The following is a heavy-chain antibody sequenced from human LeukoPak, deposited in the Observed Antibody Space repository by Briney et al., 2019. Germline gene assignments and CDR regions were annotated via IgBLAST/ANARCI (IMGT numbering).Heavy chain of an antibody. V-gene: IGHV3-30*04. Sequence: PGGSLRLSCAASGFTFSSYAMHWVRQAPGKGLEWVAVISYDGSNKYYADSVKGRFTFSRDNSKNTLYLQMNSLRAEDTAVYYCARFNTAMVSYYYGMDVWGQGTTVTVSS. CDR3: ARFNTAMVSYYYGMDV. CDR2: ISYDGSNK. J-gene: IGHJ6*02. D-gene: IGHD5-18*01. CDR1: GFTFSSYA.